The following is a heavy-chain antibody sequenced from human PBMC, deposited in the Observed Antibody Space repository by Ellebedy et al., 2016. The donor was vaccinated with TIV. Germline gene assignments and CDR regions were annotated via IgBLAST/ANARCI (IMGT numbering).Heavy chain of an antibody. J-gene: IGHJ6*03. CDR2: IIPILGIA. CDR3: ARVSSSPGFGYYYYYYMDV. Sequence: SVKVSXXASGGTFSSYAISWVRQAPGQGLEWMGRIIPILGIANYAQKFQGRVTMTRNTSISTAYMELSSLRSEDTAVYYCARVSSSPGFGYYYYYYMDVWGKGTTVTVSS. D-gene: IGHD6-6*01. V-gene: IGHV1-69*04. CDR1: GGTFSSYA.